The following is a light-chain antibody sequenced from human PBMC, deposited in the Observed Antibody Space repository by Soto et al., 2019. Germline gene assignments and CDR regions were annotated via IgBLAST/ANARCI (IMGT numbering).Light chain of an antibody. CDR3: QQYDNLPFT. CDR2: DAS. CDR1: QDISNY. J-gene: IGKJ5*01. Sequence: DIQMTQSPSSLSASVGDRVTITCQASQDISNYLNWYQQKPGKAPKLLIYDASNLETGVPSRFSGSGSGTDFTLTISSLQPEDIATYYCQQYDNLPFTFGHGTRLQIK. V-gene: IGKV1-33*01.